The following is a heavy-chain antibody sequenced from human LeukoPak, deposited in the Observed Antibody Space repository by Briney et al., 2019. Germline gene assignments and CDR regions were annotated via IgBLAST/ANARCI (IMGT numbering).Heavy chain of an antibody. CDR1: GFTFSSYV. D-gene: IGHD3-22*01. V-gene: IGHV3-30*02. CDR2: ISYAGSNK. CDR3: AKSGDIAYYYDSSGYYPSYYFDY. J-gene: IGHJ4*02. Sequence: GGSLRLSCAASGFTFSSYVMHWVRQAPGKGLEWVAVISYAGSNKYYADSVKGRFTISRDNSKNTLYLQMNSLRAEDTAVYYCAKSGDIAYYYDSSGYYPSYYFDYWGQGTLVTVSS.